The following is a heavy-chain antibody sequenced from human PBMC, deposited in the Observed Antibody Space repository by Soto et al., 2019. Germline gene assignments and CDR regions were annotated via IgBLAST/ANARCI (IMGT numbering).Heavy chain of an antibody. D-gene: IGHD2-21*02. V-gene: IGHV4-39*01. CDR3: ARQPIEVTGPDY. J-gene: IGHJ4*02. Sequence: SETLSLTCTVSGGPISTSSHYWGWIRQPPGKGLEFIGNVHYSGSTYYTPSLRSRVTISVDTSKNQFSLNLISVTAADTAVYYCARQPIEVTGPDYWGQGTLVTVSS. CDR2: VHYSGST. CDR1: GGPISTSSHY.